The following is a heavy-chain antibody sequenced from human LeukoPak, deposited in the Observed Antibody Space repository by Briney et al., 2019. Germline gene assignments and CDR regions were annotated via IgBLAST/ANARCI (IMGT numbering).Heavy chain of an antibody. Sequence: GGSLRLSCAASGFTFSSYAMSWVRQAPGKGLEWVSAISGSGGSTYYADSVKGRFTISRDNSENTLYLQMNSLRAEDTAVYYCAKGLKAVAGTNYFDYWGQGALVTVSS. CDR2: ISGSGGST. D-gene: IGHD6-19*01. CDR1: GFTFSSYA. V-gene: IGHV3-23*01. J-gene: IGHJ4*02. CDR3: AKGLKAVAGTNYFDY.